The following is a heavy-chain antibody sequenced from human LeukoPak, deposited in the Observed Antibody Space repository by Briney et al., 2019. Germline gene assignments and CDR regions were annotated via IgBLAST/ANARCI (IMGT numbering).Heavy chain of an antibody. Sequence: GGSLRLSCAASGFTFSHYTMHWVRQAPGKGLEWVAIIWYDGSNKYYADSVKGRFTISRDNSKNTLFLQMNSLRADDTAVYYCARDATAGNFDYWGQGTLVTVSS. D-gene: IGHD6-13*01. CDR3: ARDATAGNFDY. J-gene: IGHJ4*02. CDR1: GFTFSHYT. CDR2: IWYDGSNK. V-gene: IGHV3-33*01.